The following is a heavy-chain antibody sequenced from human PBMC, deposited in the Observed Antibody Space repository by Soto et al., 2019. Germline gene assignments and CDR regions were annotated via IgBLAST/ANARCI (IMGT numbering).Heavy chain of an antibody. V-gene: IGHV3-33*01. CDR2: IWYDGSNK. CDR1: GFTFSSYG. J-gene: IGHJ6*02. D-gene: IGHD2-15*01. Sequence: QVQLVESGGGVVQPGRSLRLSCAASGFTFSSYGMHWVRQAPGKGLEWVAVIWYDGSNKYYADSVKGRFTISRDNSKNTLYLQMNSLRAEDTAVYYCARVGRRYCSGGSCYYYGMDVWGQGTTVTVSS. CDR3: ARVGRRYCSGGSCYYYGMDV.